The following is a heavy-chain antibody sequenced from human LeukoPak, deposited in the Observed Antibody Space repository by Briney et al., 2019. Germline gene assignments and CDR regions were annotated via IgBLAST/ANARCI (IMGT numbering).Heavy chain of an antibody. CDR2: IWYDGSNK. D-gene: IGHD5-12*01. CDR1: GFTFRNYG. CDR3: ARQTPRRDGYNPDY. J-gene: IGHJ4*02. Sequence: GGSLRLSCEASGFTFRNYGVHWVRQAPGKGPEWVAVIWYDGSNKYYADSVKGRFTISRDNSKNTLYLQMNSLRAEDTAVYYCARQTPRRDGYNPDYWGQGTLVTVSS. V-gene: IGHV3-33*08.